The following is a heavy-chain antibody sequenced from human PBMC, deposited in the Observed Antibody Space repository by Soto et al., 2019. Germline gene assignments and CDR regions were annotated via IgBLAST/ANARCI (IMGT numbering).Heavy chain of an antibody. CDR3: AKDFDQSTIFGVVIQYYFDY. CDR1: GFTFSSYA. V-gene: IGHV3-23*01. CDR2: ISGSGGST. D-gene: IGHD3-3*01. J-gene: IGHJ4*02. Sequence: GGSLRLSCAASGFTFSSYAMSWVRQAPGKGLEWVSAISGSGGSTYYADSVKGRFTISRDNSKNTLYLQMNSLRAEDTAVYYCAKDFDQSTIFGVVIQYYFDYWGQGTLVTVSS.